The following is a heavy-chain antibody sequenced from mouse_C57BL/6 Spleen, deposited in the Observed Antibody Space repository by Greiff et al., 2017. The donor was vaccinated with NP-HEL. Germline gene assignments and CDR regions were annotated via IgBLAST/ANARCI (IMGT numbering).Heavy chain of an antibody. Sequence: EVKLVESGGGLVKPGGSLKLSCAASGFTFSDYGMHWVRQAPEKGLEWVAYISSGSSTIYYADTVKGRFTISRDNAKNTLFLQMTSLRSEDTAMYYCARNYSPYYAMDYWGQGTSVTVSS. V-gene: IGHV5-17*01. CDR1: GFTFSDYG. CDR2: ISSGSSTI. J-gene: IGHJ4*01. D-gene: IGHD2-12*01. CDR3: ARNYSPYYAMDY.